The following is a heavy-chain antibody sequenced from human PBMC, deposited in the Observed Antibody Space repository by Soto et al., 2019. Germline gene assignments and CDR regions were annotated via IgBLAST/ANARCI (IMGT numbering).Heavy chain of an antibody. D-gene: IGHD3-22*01. CDR1: GFTFSSYG. J-gene: IGHJ4*02. V-gene: IGHV3-33*01. CDR3: ARAFDYDRDFDY. Sequence: QVQLVESGGGVVQPGRSLRLSCAASGFTFSSYGMHWVRQAPGKGLEWVAVIWYDGSNKYYADSVKGRFTISRDNSKNTLYLQMNSLRVEDTAMYYCARAFDYDRDFDYWGQGTLVTVSS. CDR2: IWYDGSNK.